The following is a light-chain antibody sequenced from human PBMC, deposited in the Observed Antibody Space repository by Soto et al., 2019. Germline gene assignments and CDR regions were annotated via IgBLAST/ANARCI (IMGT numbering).Light chain of an antibody. J-gene: IGKJ1*01. Sequence: EIVMTQSPATLSVSPGERATLSCRASQSVSSNLAWYQQKPGQAPRLLIYGASTRATGIPARFSGSGSGTEFTLTISSLQSEDFAVYYCQQYNISPRTFCQGTKVEIK. CDR2: GAS. V-gene: IGKV3-15*01. CDR3: QQYNISPRT. CDR1: QSVSSN.